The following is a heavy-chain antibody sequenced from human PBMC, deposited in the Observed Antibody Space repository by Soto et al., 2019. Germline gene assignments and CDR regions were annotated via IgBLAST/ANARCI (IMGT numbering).Heavy chain of an antibody. CDR1: GGTFSSYA. D-gene: IGHD3-22*01. Sequence: QVQLVQSGAEVKKPGSSVKVSCKASGGTFSSYAISWVRQAPGQGLEWMGGIIPIFGTANYAQKFQGRVTITADESTSTAYMELRRLRSEDTAVYYCARGQDVYYCDSSGYSWFGGYWGQGTLVTVSS. J-gene: IGHJ4*02. V-gene: IGHV1-69*01. CDR3: ARGQDVYYCDSSGYSWFGGY. CDR2: IIPIFGTA.